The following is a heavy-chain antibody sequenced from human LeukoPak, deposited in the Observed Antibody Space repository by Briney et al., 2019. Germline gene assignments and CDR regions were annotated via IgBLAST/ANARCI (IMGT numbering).Heavy chain of an antibody. J-gene: IGHJ4*02. CDR1: GFTFSNYG. Sequence: QTGGSLRLSCAASGFTFSNYGMHWVRQAPGKGLEWVAVISYDGSNKYYADYVKGRFTISRDKSKNTLYLQMNSLRAEDTAMYYCAKVKDAGDLKNYLDYWGQGTLVTVSS. CDR3: AKVKDAGDLKNYLDY. CDR2: ISYDGSNK. D-gene: IGHD2-21*01. V-gene: IGHV3-30*18.